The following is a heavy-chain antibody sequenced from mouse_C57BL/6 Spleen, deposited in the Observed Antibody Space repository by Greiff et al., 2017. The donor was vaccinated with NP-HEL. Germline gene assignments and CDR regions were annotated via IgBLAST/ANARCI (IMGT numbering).Heavy chain of an antibody. J-gene: IGHJ4*01. CDR1: GFTFSDYG. CDR3: ARLGAGTWEDAMDY. Sequence: EVKVVESGGGLVKPGGSLKLSCAASGFTFSDYGMHWVRQAPEKGLEWVAYISSGSSTIYYADTVKGRFTISRDNAKNTLFLQMTSLRSEDTAMYYCARLGAGTWEDAMDYWGQGTSVTVSS. CDR2: ISSGSSTI. V-gene: IGHV5-17*01. D-gene: IGHD4-1*01.